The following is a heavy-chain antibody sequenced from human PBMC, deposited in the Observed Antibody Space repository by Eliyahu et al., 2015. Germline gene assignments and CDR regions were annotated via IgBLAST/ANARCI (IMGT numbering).Heavy chain of an antibody. Sequence: EVQLVESGGGLVQPGGSXRLSCAAXGFTFSNYWMSWVRQAPGKGLEGVSSISGSSSDMYYADSVKGRFTISRDNAKNSLYLQMNSLRAEDTAVYFCARGGITSLAYWGQGTLVTVSS. J-gene: IGHJ4*02. CDR1: GFTFSNYW. D-gene: IGHD2-2*01. CDR2: ISGSSSDM. CDR3: ARGGITSLAY. V-gene: IGHV3-21*01.